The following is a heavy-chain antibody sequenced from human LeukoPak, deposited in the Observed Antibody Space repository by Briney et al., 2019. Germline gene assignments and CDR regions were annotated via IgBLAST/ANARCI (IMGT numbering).Heavy chain of an antibody. CDR3: ARHPIAAAGTSYYYYMDV. CDR2: IYPGDSDT. J-gene: IGHJ6*03. D-gene: IGHD6-13*01. CDR1: GYRFTSYW. Sequence: GESLKISCKGSGYRFTSYWIGWVRQMPGKGLEWMGIIYPGDSDTRYSPSFQGQVTISADKSISTAYLQWSSLKASDTAMYYCARHPIAAAGTSYYYYMDVWGKGTTVTVSS. V-gene: IGHV5-51*01.